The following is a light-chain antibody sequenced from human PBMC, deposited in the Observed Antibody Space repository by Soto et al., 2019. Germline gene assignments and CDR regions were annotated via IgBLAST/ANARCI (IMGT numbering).Light chain of an antibody. Sequence: QSALTQPASVSGSPGQSITISCTGTSDVVGNYNLVSWYQQHPGKAPKLIIYEGNKRPSGVSNRFSGSKSANTASLTISGLRAEDEADYYCGAWDDSLSGWVFGGGTKLTVL. CDR1: SDVVGNYNL. CDR3: GAWDDSLSGWV. CDR2: EGN. J-gene: IGLJ3*02. V-gene: IGLV2-23*01.